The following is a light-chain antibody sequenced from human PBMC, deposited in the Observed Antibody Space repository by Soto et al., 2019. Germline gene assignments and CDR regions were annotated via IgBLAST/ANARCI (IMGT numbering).Light chain of an antibody. J-gene: IGKJ4*01. CDR1: QSLNNN. CDR3: QQYSAWPLT. CDR2: FAS. V-gene: IGKV3-15*01. Sequence: EIVMTQSPATLSVSPGEKATLSCRASQSLNNNLAWYQQKPGQGPRLLIYFASTRATGIPARFSGSGSGTELSLTISSPQSEDFASYYCQQYSAWPLTFGGGTKVETK.